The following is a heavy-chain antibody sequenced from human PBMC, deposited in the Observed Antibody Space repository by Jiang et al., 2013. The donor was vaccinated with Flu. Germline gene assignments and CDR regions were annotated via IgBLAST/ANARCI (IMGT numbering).Heavy chain of an antibody. D-gene: IGHD5-18*01. V-gene: IGHV5-10-1*01. J-gene: IGHJ4*02. CDR3: ARSWGTAIDY. CDR1: GYSFTSYW. Sequence: GAEVKKPGESLKISCKGSGYSFTSYWIGWVRQMPGKGLEWMGKIDPSDSYTNYSPSFQGHVTISADKSISTAYLQWSSLKASDTAMYYCARSWGTAIDYWGQGTLVTVSS. CDR2: IDPSDSYT.